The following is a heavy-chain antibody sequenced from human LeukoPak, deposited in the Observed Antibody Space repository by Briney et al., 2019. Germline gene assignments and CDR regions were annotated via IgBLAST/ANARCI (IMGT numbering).Heavy chain of an antibody. CDR1: GFNFNSYG. J-gene: IGHJ4*02. V-gene: IGHV3-23*01. Sequence: GGSLRLSCAASGFNFNSYGMSWVRQAPGKGLEWVSAIVASGRDTYYADSVEGRFTISRDNSRNTLYLQMNSLRADDTAVYYCAKEGDGSIFFDHWGQGTLVTVSS. CDR3: AKEGDGSIFFDH. D-gene: IGHD1-26*01. CDR2: IVASGRDT.